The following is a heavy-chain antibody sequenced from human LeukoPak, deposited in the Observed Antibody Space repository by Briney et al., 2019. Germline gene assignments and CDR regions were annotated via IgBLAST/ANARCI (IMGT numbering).Heavy chain of an antibody. CDR2: ISGSGGSI. Sequence: PGGSLRLSCAASGFTFSSYAMSWVRQAPGKGLEWVSAISGSGGSIYYADSVKGRFTISRDNSKNTLYLQMNSLRAEDTAVYYCAKDVKGLLSNWFDPWGQGTLVTVSS. D-gene: IGHD2-15*01. V-gene: IGHV3-23*01. CDR3: AKDVKGLLSNWFDP. CDR1: GFTFSSYA. J-gene: IGHJ5*02.